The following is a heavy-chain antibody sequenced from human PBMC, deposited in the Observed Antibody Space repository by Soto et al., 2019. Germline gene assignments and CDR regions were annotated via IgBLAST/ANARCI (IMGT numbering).Heavy chain of an antibody. D-gene: IGHD3-16*01. V-gene: IGHV3-23*01. Sequence: EVQLLESGGGLMQPGGSLRLSCVASGFTFKTFPMSWVRQTPEKGLDWVSSIIHSDGDDIPYYADSVKGRFTISTDSSKNTLYLQMSSLRADDTAIYICVKGEWGDYWGQGALVTVSS. CDR2: IIHSDGDDIP. J-gene: IGHJ4*02. CDR3: VKGEWGDY. CDR1: GFTFKTFP.